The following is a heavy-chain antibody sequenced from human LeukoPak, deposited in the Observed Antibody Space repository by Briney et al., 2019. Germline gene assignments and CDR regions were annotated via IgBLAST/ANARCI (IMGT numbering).Heavy chain of an antibody. J-gene: IGHJ4*02. CDR2: IRYDGSNK. V-gene: IGHV3-30*02. D-gene: IGHD2-2*01. CDR3: ARSYIVVVPAAIFDY. Sequence: GGSLRLSCAASGFTFDDYGMHWVRQAPGKGLEWVAFIRYDGSNKYYADSVKGRFTISRDNSKNTLYLQMNSLRAEDTAVYYCARSYIVVVPAAIFDYWGQGTLVTVSS. CDR1: GFTFDDYG.